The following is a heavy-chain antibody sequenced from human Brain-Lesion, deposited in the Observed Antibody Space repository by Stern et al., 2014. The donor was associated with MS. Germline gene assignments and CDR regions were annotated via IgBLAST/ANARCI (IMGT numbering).Heavy chain of an antibody. D-gene: IGHD6-13*01. CDR1: GYTLTELS. V-gene: IGHV1-24*01. Sequence: QLVQSGAEAKKPGASGKVSCKGAGYTLTELSMHWVRQAPGKGLWWRGGFDPEDGESIYEQKFQGRVTMTEDTSTDTAYMELSSLRSEDTAIYYCATDLQQPLVDTFDIWGQGTMVTVSS. J-gene: IGHJ3*02. CDR3: ATDLQQPLVDTFDI. CDR2: FDPEDGES.